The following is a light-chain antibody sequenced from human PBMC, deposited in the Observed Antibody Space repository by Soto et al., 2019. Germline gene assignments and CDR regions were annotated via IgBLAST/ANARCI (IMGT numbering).Light chain of an antibody. CDR2: AAS. CDR3: LQHSIYPIT. V-gene: IGKV1-17*01. J-gene: IGKJ3*01. Sequence: DNPMTQSPSALSASIGDPVTIPCRASQGMSNDLVWYQQKPGKAPKLLIYAASSLQSGVPSRFSGSGSGTEFTLTISSLQPEDFATYYCLQHSIYPITFGQGTKVDIK. CDR1: QGMSND.